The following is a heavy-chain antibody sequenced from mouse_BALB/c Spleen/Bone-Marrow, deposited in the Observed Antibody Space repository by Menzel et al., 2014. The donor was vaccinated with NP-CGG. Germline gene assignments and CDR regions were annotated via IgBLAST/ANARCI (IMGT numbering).Heavy chain of an antibody. CDR1: GFNIKDTY. CDR3: ARYLIFYDYDEAMDY. Sequence: VQLQQSGAELVKPGASVKLSCTASGFNIKDTYMHWVKQRPEQGLEWIGRIDPANGDTKYDPKFQGKATITADTSSNTAYLQLSSPTSEDTAVYYCARYLIFYDYDEAMDYWGQGTSVTVSS. V-gene: IGHV14-3*02. CDR2: IDPANGDT. D-gene: IGHD2-4*01. J-gene: IGHJ4*01.